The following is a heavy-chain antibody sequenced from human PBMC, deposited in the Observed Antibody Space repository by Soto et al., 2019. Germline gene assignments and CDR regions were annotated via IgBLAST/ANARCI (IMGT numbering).Heavy chain of an antibody. CDR2: INHSGST. V-gene: IGHV4-34*01. Sequence: PSETLSLTCAAYGGSFSGYDCSWIRQPPGEGLEWIGEINHSGSTNYNPSLKSRVTISVDTSKNQFSLKLSSVTAADTAVYYCASRVYAKRVLGYYGMDVWGQGTTVTVSS. D-gene: IGHD2-8*01. CDR1: GGSFSGYD. CDR3: ASRVYAKRVLGYYGMDV. J-gene: IGHJ6*02.